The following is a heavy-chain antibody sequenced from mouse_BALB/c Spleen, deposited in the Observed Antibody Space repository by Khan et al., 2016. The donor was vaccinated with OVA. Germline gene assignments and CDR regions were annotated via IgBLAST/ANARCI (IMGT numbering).Heavy chain of an antibody. CDR1: GYTFTNYE. D-gene: IGHD2-4*01. CDR3: VKGDDYDGTY. CDR2: INTYTGET. Sequence: QIQLVQSGPELKKPGEIVKISCKASGYTFTNYEMNWVKQAPGKGLKWMGWINTYTGETTYADDFKGRFAFSLETSASTAYLQINSLRNEDTATYFCVKGDDYDGTYWGQGTLITVS. V-gene: IGHV9-3-1*01. J-gene: IGHJ3*01.